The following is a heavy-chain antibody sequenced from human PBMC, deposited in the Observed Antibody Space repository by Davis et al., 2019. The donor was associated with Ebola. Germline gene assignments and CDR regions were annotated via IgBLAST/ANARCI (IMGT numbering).Heavy chain of an antibody. CDR3: AKDGYYIWGSYRYPYYFDY. CDR1: GFTFSSYA. Sequence: GGSLRLSCAASGFTFSSYAMSWVRQAPGKGLEWVSAISGSGGSTYYADSVKGRFTISRDNSKNTLYLQMNSLRAEDTAVYYCAKDGYYIWGSYRYPYYFDYWGQGTLVTVSS. J-gene: IGHJ4*02. V-gene: IGHV3-23*01. D-gene: IGHD3-16*02. CDR2: ISGSGGST.